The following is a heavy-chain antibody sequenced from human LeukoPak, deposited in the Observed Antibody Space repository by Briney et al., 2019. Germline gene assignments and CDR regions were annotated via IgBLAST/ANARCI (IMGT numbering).Heavy chain of an antibody. CDR1: GFTFSNYG. D-gene: IGHD6-13*01. CDR3: AGPLAAAPAGGGY. V-gene: IGHV3-30*19. Sequence: PGRSLSLSCAASGFTFSNYGMHWVRQAPGKGLEWVAVISNDGSNKYYADSVKGRLTISRDNSKNTLYLQMNSLRAEDTAVYYCAGPLAAAPAGGGYWGQGTLVTVSS. CDR2: ISNDGSNK. J-gene: IGHJ4*02.